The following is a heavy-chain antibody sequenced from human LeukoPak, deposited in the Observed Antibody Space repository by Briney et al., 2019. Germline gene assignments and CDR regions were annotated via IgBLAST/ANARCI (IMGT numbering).Heavy chain of an antibody. D-gene: IGHD1-1*01. CDR2: ITPMVDTA. CDR1: GGTFSSYA. J-gene: IGHJ3*01. CDR3: ARGNWSDAFDV. Sequence: GASVKVSCKASGGTFSSYAISWVRQAPGQGLAWMGGITPMVDTAKYAQKFQDRVTITTDESASTAYLDLSSLTSEDTAMYYCARGNWSDAFDVWGQGALVTVSS. V-gene: IGHV1-69*05.